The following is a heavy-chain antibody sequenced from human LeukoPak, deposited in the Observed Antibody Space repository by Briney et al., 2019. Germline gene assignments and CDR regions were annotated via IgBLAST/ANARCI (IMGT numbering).Heavy chain of an antibody. J-gene: IGHJ4*02. CDR3: AKNDQFSGSWYFDC. Sequence: PGGSLRLSCAASGFTFSDYDIHWVRQAPGKGLEWVSVISNSGGSTYYADSVKGRFTISRDNSKNALYLQMNSLRAEDTAVYYRAKNDQFSGSWYFDCWGQGTLVTVSS. CDR2: ISNSGGST. CDR1: GFTFSDYD. D-gene: IGHD1-26*01. V-gene: IGHV3-23*01.